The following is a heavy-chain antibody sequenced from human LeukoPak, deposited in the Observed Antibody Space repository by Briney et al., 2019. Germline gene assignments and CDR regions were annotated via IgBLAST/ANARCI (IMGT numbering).Heavy chain of an antibody. Sequence: PSETLSLTCTVSGYSISSGYYWGWIRQPPGKGLEWIGSIYHSGSTYYNPSLKSRVTISVDTSKNQFSLKLSSVTAADTAVYYCANYGSGSYTDYWGQGTLVTVSS. J-gene: IGHJ4*02. CDR1: GYSISSGYY. CDR3: ANYGSGSYTDY. D-gene: IGHD3-10*01. CDR2: IYHSGST. V-gene: IGHV4-38-2*02.